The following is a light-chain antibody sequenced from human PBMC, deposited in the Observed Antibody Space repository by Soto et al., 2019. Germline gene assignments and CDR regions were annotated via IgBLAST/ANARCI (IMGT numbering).Light chain of an antibody. CDR1: QSLSSSY. CDR3: QQYGSAPPRT. J-gene: IGKJ1*01. CDR2: NTS. V-gene: IGKV3-20*01. Sequence: EIVLTQSPDTLSLSPGERATLSCRASQSLSSSYLDGYQQRPGQAPRLLIYNTSNTATGIPDRFSGSGSGTDFTLTISRLEPEDFAVYYCQQYGSAPPRTFGQGTKVEIK.